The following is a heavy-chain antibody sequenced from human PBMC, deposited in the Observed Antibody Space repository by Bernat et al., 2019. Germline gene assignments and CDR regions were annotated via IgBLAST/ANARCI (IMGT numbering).Heavy chain of an antibody. Sequence: QVQLQQWGAGLLKPSETLSLTCAVYGGSFSGYYWSWIRQPPGKGLEWIGEINHSGSTNYNPSLKSRVTISVDTSKNQFSLKLSSVTAADTAVYYCAGRSSGWYRGWFDPWGQGTLVTVSS. CDR2: INHSGST. CDR1: GGSFSGYY. CDR3: AGRSSGWYRGWFDP. V-gene: IGHV4-34*01. J-gene: IGHJ5*02. D-gene: IGHD6-19*01.